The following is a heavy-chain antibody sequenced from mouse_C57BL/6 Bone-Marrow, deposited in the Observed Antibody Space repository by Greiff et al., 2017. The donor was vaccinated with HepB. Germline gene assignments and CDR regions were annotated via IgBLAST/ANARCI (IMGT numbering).Heavy chain of an antibody. Sequence: QVQLQQPGAELVMPGASVKLSCKASGYTFTSYWMHWVKQRPGQGLEWIGEIDPSDSYTNYNQKFKGKATLTVDKSSSTAYMQLSSLTSEDSAVYYCAREGYDGYYGVFAYWGQGTLVTVSA. CDR1: GYTFTSYW. CDR2: IDPSDSYT. D-gene: IGHD2-3*01. J-gene: IGHJ3*01. CDR3: AREGYDGYYGVFAY. V-gene: IGHV1-69*01.